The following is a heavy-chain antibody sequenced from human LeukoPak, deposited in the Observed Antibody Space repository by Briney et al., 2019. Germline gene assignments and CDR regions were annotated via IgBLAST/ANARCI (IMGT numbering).Heavy chain of an antibody. CDR3: ARETHYYDSSGYQETYYFDY. J-gene: IGHJ4*02. CDR1: GFTFSSYA. Sequence: GGSLRLSCAASGFTFSSYAMSWVRQAPGKGLEWVSAISGSGGSTYYADSVKGRFTISRDNSKNTLYLQMNSLRAEDTAVYYCARETHYYDSSGYQETYYFDYWGQGTLVTVSS. CDR2: ISGSGGST. V-gene: IGHV3-23*01. D-gene: IGHD3-22*01.